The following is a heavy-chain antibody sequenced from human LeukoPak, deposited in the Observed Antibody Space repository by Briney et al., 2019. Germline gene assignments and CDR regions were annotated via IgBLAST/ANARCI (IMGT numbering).Heavy chain of an antibody. CDR3: AGGGTYYDILTGYMN. J-gene: IGHJ4*02. CDR1: GFTFSSYA. CDR2: ISYDGSNN. Sequence: GGSLRLSCAASGFTFSSYAMHWVRQAPGKGLEWVAVISYDGSNNYYADSVKGRFTMSRDNSKNTLYLQMNSLRAEDTAVYYCAGGGTYYDILTGYMNWGQGTLVTVSS. D-gene: IGHD3-9*01. V-gene: IGHV3-30*04.